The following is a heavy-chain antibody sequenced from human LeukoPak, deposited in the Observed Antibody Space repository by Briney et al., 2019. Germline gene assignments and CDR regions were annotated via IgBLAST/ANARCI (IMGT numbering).Heavy chain of an antibody. D-gene: IGHD3-22*01. CDR3: ARHDSSGPYNAFDI. J-gene: IGHJ3*02. CDR1: GGSISSSSYY. V-gene: IGHV4-39*01. CDR2: IYYSVST. Sequence: SETLSLTCTVSGGSISSSSYYWGWVRQPPGRGLEWIGIIYYSVSTYYNPSLKSRVTISVDTSNNHIALKMSSVTAADTAVYYCARHDSSGPYNAFDIWGQGTMVTVSS.